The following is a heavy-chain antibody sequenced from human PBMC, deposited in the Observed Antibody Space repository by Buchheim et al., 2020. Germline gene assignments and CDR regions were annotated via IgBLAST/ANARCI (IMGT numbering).Heavy chain of an antibody. CDR1: GFTFSNYS. Sequence: EVQLVESGGGLVQPGGSLRLSCAASGFTFSNYSMNWVRQAPGKGLEWVSYISSSSSTIYYADSVKGRFTISRDNAKNSLYLQMNSLRAEDTAVYYCARDYTAMAPYYYYYYGMDVWGQGTT. J-gene: IGHJ6*02. CDR3: ARDYTAMAPYYYYYYGMDV. D-gene: IGHD5-18*01. V-gene: IGHV3-48*01. CDR2: ISSSSSTI.